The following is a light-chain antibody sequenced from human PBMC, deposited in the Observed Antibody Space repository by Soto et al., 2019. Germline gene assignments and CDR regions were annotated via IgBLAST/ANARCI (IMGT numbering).Light chain of an antibody. CDR1: SGHSSHA. CDR2: LNSDGSH. Sequence: QPVLTQSPSASASLGASVKLTCTLSSGHSSHAIAWHQQQPEKGPRYLMKLNSDGSHSKGDGIPDRFSGSTSGAXXYLTISSLQSEDEADYYCQTWASGIRVFGGGTKVTVL. CDR3: QTWASGIRV. V-gene: IGLV4-69*01. J-gene: IGLJ3*02.